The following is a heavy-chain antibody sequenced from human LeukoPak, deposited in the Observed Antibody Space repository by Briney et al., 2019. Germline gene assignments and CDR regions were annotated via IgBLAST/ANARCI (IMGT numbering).Heavy chain of an antibody. V-gene: IGHV3-23*01. Sequence: GGSLRLSCAVSGITLNSYGMTWVRQAPGKGLEWVAGISDSGGSTKYADSMKGRFTISRDNPKNTLYLQMNSLRAEDTAVYFCAKRGVVIRVILVGFHKEAYYFESWGQGALVTVSS. CDR3: AKRGVVIRVILVGFHKEAYYFES. CDR1: GITLNSYG. CDR2: ISDSGGST. J-gene: IGHJ4*02. D-gene: IGHD3/OR15-3a*01.